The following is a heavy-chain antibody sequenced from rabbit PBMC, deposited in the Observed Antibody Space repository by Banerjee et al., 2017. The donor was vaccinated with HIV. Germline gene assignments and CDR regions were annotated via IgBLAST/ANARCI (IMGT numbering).Heavy chain of an antibody. Sequence: QEQLVESGGGLVQPEGSLTLTCKASGFDFSVTYWICWVRQAPGKGLELIACIHSSSGSTYYASWAKGRFTISKTSSTTVTLQMTSLTAADTATYFCARDSGSSFSSYGMDLWGPGTLVTVS. D-gene: IGHD8-1*01. CDR1: GFDFSVTYW. V-gene: IGHV1S45*01. J-gene: IGHJ6*01. CDR3: ARDSGSSFSSYGMDL. CDR2: IHSSSGST.